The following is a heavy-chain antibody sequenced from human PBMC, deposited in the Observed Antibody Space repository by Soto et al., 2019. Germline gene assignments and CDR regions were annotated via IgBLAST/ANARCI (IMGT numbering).Heavy chain of an antibody. CDR3: ARRIIALEIFDY. J-gene: IGHJ4*02. Sequence: QVQLQESGPGLVKPSETLSLTCTVSGGSMTSYYWSWIRQPPGKGLEWIGFIYYTGNTKYNASLKSRVTMSVDTSKSLFSLKLRPVTAAGTAVYYCARRIIALEIFDYWGQATVVTASS. V-gene: IGHV4-59*08. CDR2: IYYTGNT. D-gene: IGHD3-10*01. CDR1: GGSMTSYY.